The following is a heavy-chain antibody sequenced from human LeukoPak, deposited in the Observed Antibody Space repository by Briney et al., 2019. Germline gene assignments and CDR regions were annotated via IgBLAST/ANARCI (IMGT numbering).Heavy chain of an antibody. CDR2: IKQDGSEK. CDR1: GFTFSSYW. CDR3: ARAKLYGGPKQQLDGDFDY. Sequence: PGGSLRLSCAASGFTFSSYWMSWVRQAPGKGLEWVANIKQDGSEKYYVDSVEGRFTISRDNAKNSLYLQMNSLRAEDTAVYYCARAKLYGGPKQQLDGDFDYWGQGTLVTVSS. J-gene: IGHJ4*02. D-gene: IGHD6-13*01. V-gene: IGHV3-7*01.